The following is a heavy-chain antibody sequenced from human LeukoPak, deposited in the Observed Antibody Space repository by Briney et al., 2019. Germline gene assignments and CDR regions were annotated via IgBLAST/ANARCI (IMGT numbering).Heavy chain of an antibody. Sequence: GGSLRLSCVASGFTFTDYFMSWVRQAPGKGLEWVASIKHNGGEKYYVDSVKGRFTISRDNAKNSLYLEMSSLRVEDTAIYYCVKDESDAAYLYWGQGTLVTVSS. J-gene: IGHJ4*02. CDR2: IKHNGGEK. CDR1: GFTFTDYF. V-gene: IGHV3-7*03. CDR3: VKDESDAAYLY. D-gene: IGHD2-15*01.